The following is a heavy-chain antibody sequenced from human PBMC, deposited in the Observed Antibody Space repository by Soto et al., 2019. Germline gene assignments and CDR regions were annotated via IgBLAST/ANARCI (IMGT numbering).Heavy chain of an antibody. CDR1: GFTFSSYG. J-gene: IGHJ4*02. D-gene: IGHD3-22*01. Sequence: GGSLRLSCAASGFTFSSYGMHWVRQAPGKGLEWVAVIWYDGSNKYYADSVKGRFTISRDNSKNTLYLQMNSLRAEDTAVYYCARGYDSSGYPRYYFDYWGQGTLVTVSS. CDR2: IWYDGSNK. V-gene: IGHV3-33*01. CDR3: ARGYDSSGYPRYYFDY.